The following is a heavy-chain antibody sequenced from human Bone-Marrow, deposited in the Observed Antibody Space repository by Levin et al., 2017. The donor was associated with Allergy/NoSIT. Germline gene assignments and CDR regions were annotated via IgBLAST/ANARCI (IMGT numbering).Heavy chain of an antibody. CDR1: GFTFRDYY. V-gene: IGHV3-11*01. J-gene: IGHJ4*02. CDR2: ISNTGDSR. D-gene: IGHD3-22*01. CDR3: ARTPDYYDSAGYLD. Sequence: GESLKISCAASGFTFRDYYMTWIRQAPGKGLEWVSYISNTGDSRHYADSVKGRFTVSRDNARNSVHLEMNSLRAEDTAVYYCARTPDYYDSAGYLDWGQGTLVTVSS.